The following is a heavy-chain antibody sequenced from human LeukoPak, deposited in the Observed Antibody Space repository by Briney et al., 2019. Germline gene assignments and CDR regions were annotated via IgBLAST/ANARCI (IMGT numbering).Heavy chain of an antibody. CDR1: GFTFSSFA. CDR2: FDGNGPNT. CDR3: ARGKYYYDSSGYEAAFDI. J-gene: IGHJ3*02. D-gene: IGHD3-22*01. V-gene: IGHV3-23*01. Sequence: PGGSLRLSCAASGFTFSSFAMTWVRQAPGKGLEWVSGFDGNGPNTYYADSVKGRFTISRDNSKNTLYLQMNSLRAEDTAVYYCARGKYYYDSSGYEAAFDIWGQGTMVTVSS.